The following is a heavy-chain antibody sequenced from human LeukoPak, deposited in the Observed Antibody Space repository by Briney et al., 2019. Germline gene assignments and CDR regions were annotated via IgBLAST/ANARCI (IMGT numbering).Heavy chain of an antibody. Sequence: ASVKVSCKASGYTFTSYGISWVRQAPGQGLEWMGGIIPIFGTANYAQKFQGRVTITTDESTSTAYMELSSLRSEDTAVYYCARDLRTGGWENWFDPWGQGTLVTVSS. J-gene: IGHJ5*02. CDR1: GYTFTSYG. CDR3: ARDLRTGGWENWFDP. CDR2: IIPIFGTA. V-gene: IGHV1-69*05. D-gene: IGHD6-19*01.